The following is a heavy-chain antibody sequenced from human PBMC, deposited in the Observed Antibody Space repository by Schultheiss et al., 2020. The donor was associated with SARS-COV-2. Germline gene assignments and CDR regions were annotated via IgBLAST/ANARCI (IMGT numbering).Heavy chain of an antibody. Sequence: GGSLRLSCAASGFAFSDHYMTWIRQAPGKGLEWVSVMSHDGNNQYYADSVKGRFTVSRDTSKNTLYLQMNTLRVEDTAVYYCAKVLRPLSQGGYNSLGEDGMDVWGQGTTVTVSS. CDR1: GFAFSDHY. D-gene: IGHD5-24*01. CDR2: MSHDGNNQ. V-gene: IGHV3-30*18. J-gene: IGHJ6*02. CDR3: AKVLRPLSQGGYNSLGEDGMDV.